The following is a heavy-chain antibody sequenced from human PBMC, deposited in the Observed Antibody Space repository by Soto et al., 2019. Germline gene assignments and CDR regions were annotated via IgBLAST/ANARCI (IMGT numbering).Heavy chain of an antibody. CDR1: GFTFSSYA. CDR3: AKFLVVGPPGYGMDV. CDR2: ISGSGAGT. J-gene: IGHJ6*02. D-gene: IGHD2-15*01. Sequence: EVQLLESGGGLVQPGGSLRLSCAASGFTFSSYAMSWVRQAPGKGLEWVSVISGSGAGTYYADSVKGRFTISRDNSKNTVYLQMNSLRAEDTAVYYCAKFLVVGPPGYGMDVWGQGTTVTVSS. V-gene: IGHV3-23*01.